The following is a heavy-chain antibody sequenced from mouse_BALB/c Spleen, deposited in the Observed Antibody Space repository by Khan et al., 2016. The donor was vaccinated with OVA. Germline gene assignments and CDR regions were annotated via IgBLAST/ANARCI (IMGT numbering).Heavy chain of an antibody. Sequence: EVELVESGGDLVKPEGSLKLSCAASGFTFSTFGMSWVRQTPDKRLEWVATISTGGSYTYYPDIVKGRFIISRDNAKNTLDLQLSSLKSEDTAMYYCTRLAYYYDSEGFAYWGQGTLVTVSA. CDR2: ISTGGSYT. D-gene: IGHD1-1*01. V-gene: IGHV5-6*01. CDR3: TRLAYYYDSEGFAY. J-gene: IGHJ3*01. CDR1: GFTFSTFG.